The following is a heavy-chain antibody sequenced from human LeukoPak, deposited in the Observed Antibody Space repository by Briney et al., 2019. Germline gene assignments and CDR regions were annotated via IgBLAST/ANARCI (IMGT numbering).Heavy chain of an antibody. D-gene: IGHD3-3*01. CDR3: ATPRDFWSGFSNYFYY. CDR2: ISGSGGST. V-gene: IGHV3-23*01. CDR1: GFTFSSYA. J-gene: IGHJ4*02. Sequence: GGSLRLSCAASGFTFSSYAMSWVRQAPGKGLEWVSAISGSGGSTYYADSVKGRFTISRDNSKNTLYLQMNSLRAEGTAVYYCATPRDFWSGFSNYFYYWGQGTLVTVSS.